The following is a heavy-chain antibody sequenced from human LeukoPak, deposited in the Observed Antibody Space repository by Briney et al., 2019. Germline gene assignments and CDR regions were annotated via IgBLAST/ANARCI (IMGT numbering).Heavy chain of an antibody. CDR1: GFTFSDSW. V-gene: IGHV3-7*01. J-gene: IGHJ4*02. Sequence: GGSLRLSCAGSGFTFSDSWMNWVRQAPGKGLEWVATMNQNGDQTNYADSVRGRFTISRDNARNSLYLQMNSLRAEDTAVYYCVRDLFDDYSLDYWGQGTLVTVSS. CDR2: MNQNGDQT. CDR3: VRDLFDDYSLDY. D-gene: IGHD3-16*01.